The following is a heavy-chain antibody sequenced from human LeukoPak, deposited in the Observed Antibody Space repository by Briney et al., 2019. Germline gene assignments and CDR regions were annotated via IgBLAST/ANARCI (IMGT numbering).Heavy chain of an antibody. J-gene: IGHJ4*02. CDR1: GFTFDDYA. V-gene: IGHV3-9*01. D-gene: IGHD6-19*01. Sequence: GRSLRLSCAASGFTFDDYAMHWVRQAPGKGLEWVSGISWNSGSIGYADSVKGRFTISRDNAKNSLYLQMNSLRAEDTALYYCAKSSSGWYADIDYWGQGTLVTVSS. CDR3: AKSSSGWYADIDY. CDR2: ISWNSGSI.